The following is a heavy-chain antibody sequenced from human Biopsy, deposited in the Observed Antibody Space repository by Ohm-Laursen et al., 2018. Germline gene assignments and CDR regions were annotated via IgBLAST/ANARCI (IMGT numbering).Heavy chain of an antibody. Sequence: ASVKVSCKASGYTFTRYYMHWVRQAPGQGLQWMGLINPSHGSTGSAQKFEGRFTMTRDTSTSTFYMELSSLRSEDTAIYYCARAFGGAYYSYAFDLWGQGTLVTVSS. CDR3: ARAFGGAYYSYAFDL. V-gene: IGHV1-46*01. CDR2: INPSHGST. D-gene: IGHD2-21*02. CDR1: GYTFTRYY. J-gene: IGHJ3*01.